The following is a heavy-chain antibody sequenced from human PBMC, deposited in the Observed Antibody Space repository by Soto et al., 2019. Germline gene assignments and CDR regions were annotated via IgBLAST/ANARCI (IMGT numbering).Heavy chain of an antibody. D-gene: IGHD2-21*02. V-gene: IGHV1-69*01. CDR3: ARGFCGGDCSAYHWYVDR. CDR1: GGTFSTYA. Sequence: QLQLVQSGAEVKKPGSSVKVSCKASGGTFSTYAASWVRQAPGQGLEWLGGIIPIYGATKYEQKLQGRVTSTADEVTGTAYMELSSLRSEDTAGYYCARGFCGGDCSAYHWYVDRWGRGTLVTVSS. CDR2: IIPIYGAT. J-gene: IGHJ2*01.